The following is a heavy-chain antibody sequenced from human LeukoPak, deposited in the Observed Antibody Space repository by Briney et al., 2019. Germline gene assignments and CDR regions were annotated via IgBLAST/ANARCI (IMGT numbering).Heavy chain of an antibody. V-gene: IGHV3-53*01. J-gene: IGHJ4*02. CDR1: GFTVGSYF. CDR3: AKDYVSGDGYWDFDY. D-gene: IGHD5-24*01. CDR2: IAGGDDR. Sequence: PGASLTLSCVDSGFTVGSYFMSWVRQAPGKGLEWVAGIAGGDDRFYADSVKGRFSISRDNSKNTVDLQMNSLRVEDTAVYYCAKDYVSGDGYWDFDYWGQGTLVTVSS.